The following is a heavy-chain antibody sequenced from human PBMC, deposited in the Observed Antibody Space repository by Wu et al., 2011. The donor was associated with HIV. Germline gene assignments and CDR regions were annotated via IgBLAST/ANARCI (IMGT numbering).Heavy chain of an antibody. J-gene: IGHJ6*03. D-gene: IGHD4/OR15-4a*01. CDR1: GYTFTNYY. CDR2: INPSGGST. V-gene: IGHV1-46*01. CDR3: ARGLWHLQYHYYMDV. Sequence: QVQLVQSGAEVKKPGASVKVSCKASGYTFTNYYMHWVRQAPGHALEWMGIINPSGGSTTYAQKFQDRVTMTRDTSTSTVYMELSRLRSEDSAVYYCARGLWHLQYHYYMDVWGKGTTVTVSS.